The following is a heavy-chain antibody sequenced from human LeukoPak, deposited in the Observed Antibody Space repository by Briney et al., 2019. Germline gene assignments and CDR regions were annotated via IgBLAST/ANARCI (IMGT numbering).Heavy chain of an antibody. D-gene: IGHD2-2*01. CDR1: GGSISSYY. V-gene: IGHV4-4*07. J-gene: IGHJ4*02. CDR3: ARGRLGVPAAYYFDY. Sequence: SETLSLTCTLSGGSISSYYWSWIRQPAGKELEWIGRIYTSGSTNYNPSLKSRVTMSVDTSKNQFSLKLSSVTAADTAVYYCARGRLGVPAAYYFDYWGQGTLVTVSS. CDR2: IYTSGST.